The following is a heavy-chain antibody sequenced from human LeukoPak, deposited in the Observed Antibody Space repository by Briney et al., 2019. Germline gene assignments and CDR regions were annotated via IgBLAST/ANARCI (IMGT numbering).Heavy chain of an antibody. CDR3: AKDMGYGSGSYYDY. J-gene: IGHJ4*02. CDR1: GLTFSSYW. Sequence: PAGSLRLSCAASGLTFSSYWMSWVRQAPGKGLEWVANIKEDGSEKYYVDSVKGRFTISRDNAKNSLYLQMNSLRAEDTALYYCAKDMGYGSGSYYDYWGQGTLVTVSS. D-gene: IGHD3-10*01. CDR2: IKEDGSEK. V-gene: IGHV3-7*03.